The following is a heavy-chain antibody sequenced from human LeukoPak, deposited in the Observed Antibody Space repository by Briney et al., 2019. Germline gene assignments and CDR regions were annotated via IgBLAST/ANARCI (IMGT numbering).Heavy chain of an antibody. J-gene: IGHJ4*02. V-gene: IGHV4-31*03. CDR3: ALGGGRDLFFDY. Sequence: PSETLSLTCTVSGGSISSGSHYWSWIRQHPGKGLEWIGYISYRGSTYYNPSLKSRLTISVDTSNYQFSLRLSSVTAADTAVYYCALGGGRDLFFDYWGQGTLVTVSS. CDR2: ISYRGST. D-gene: IGHD1-1*01. CDR1: GGSISSGSHY.